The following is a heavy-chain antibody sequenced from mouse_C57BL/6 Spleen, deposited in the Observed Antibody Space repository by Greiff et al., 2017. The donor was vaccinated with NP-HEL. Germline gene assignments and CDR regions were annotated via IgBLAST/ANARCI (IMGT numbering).Heavy chain of an antibody. V-gene: IGHV3-6*01. CDR3: AREFNDYDFDY. CDR2: ISYDGSN. D-gene: IGHD2-4*01. J-gene: IGHJ2*01. CDR1: GYSITSGYY. Sequence: EVKLMESGPGLVKPSQALSLTCSVTGYSITSGYYWNWIRQFPGNKLEWMGYISYDGSNNYNPSLKNRISITRDTSKNQFFLKLNSVTSEDTATYYCAREFNDYDFDYWGQGTTLTVSS.